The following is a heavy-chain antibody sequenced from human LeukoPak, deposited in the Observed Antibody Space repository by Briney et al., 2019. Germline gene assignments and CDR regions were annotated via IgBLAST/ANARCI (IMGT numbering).Heavy chain of an antibody. D-gene: IGHD3-10*01. CDR1: GGSISSYY. J-gene: IGHJ3*02. Sequence: SETLSLTCTVSGGSISSYYWSWIRQPPGKGLEWIGYIYYSGSTNYNPSLKSRVTISVDTSKNQFSLKLSSVTAADTAVYYCARHSGLWFGEFPAGAFDIWGQGTMVTVSS. CDR3: ARHSGLWFGEFPAGAFDI. CDR2: IYYSGST. V-gene: IGHV4-59*08.